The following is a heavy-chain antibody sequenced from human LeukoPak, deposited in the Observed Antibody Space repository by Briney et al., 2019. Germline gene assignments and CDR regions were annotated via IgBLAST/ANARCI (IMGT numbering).Heavy chain of an antibody. CDR3: ARRPGSSSQGYYMDV. CDR2: ISAYNGNT. J-gene: IGHJ6*03. CDR1: GYTFTGYY. Sequence: ASVKVSCKASGYTFTGYYMHWVRQAPGQGLEWMGWISAYNGNTNYAQKLQGRVTMTTDTSTSIAYMELRSLRSDDTAVYYCARRPGSSSQGYYMDVWGKGTTVTVSS. D-gene: IGHD6-6*01. V-gene: IGHV1-18*04.